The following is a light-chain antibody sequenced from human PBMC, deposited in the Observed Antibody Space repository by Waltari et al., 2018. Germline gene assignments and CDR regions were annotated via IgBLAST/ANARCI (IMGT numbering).Light chain of an antibody. CDR3: QTGAHGTWV. V-gene: IGLV4-69*01. Sequence: QLVLTQSPSASASLGASVKLTCTLSSGHSSNVVAWHQQQPEKGPRYLMKVNSDGSHSKGDYIPDRFSGFSSGAARYLTISSLQSEDEADYYWQTGAHGTWVFGGGPKLTVL. CDR1: SGHSSNV. CDR2: VNSDGSH. J-gene: IGLJ3*02.